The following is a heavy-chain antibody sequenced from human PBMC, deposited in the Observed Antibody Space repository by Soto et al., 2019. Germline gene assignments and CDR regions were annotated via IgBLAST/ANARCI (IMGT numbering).Heavy chain of an antibody. CDR3: ARKERKPAAIWN. CDR2: IYYSGTT. V-gene: IGHV4-28*01. CDR1: GFSIGSNNW. D-gene: IGHD2-2*01. Sequence: PSETLSLTCAVSGFSIGSNNWWGWIRQPPGKGLEWIGIIYYSGTTQFNPSLKSRVTMSIDGAGNQFSLRLSSVTAADTAVYYCARKERKPAAIWNWGQGTLVTVSS. J-gene: IGHJ4*02.